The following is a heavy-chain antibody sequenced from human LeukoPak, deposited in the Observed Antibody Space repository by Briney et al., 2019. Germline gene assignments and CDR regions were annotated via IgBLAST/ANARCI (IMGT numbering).Heavy chain of an antibody. Sequence: SETLSLTCAVYGGSFSGYYWSWIRQPPGKGLEWIGEINHSGSTNYNPSLKSRVTISVDTSKNQFSLKLSSVTAADTAVYYCARGGPYCTNGVCRTYYFDYWRQGTLVTVSS. CDR1: GGSFSGYY. D-gene: IGHD2-8*01. CDR2: INHSGST. CDR3: ARGGPYCTNGVCRTYYFDY. J-gene: IGHJ4*02. V-gene: IGHV4-34*01.